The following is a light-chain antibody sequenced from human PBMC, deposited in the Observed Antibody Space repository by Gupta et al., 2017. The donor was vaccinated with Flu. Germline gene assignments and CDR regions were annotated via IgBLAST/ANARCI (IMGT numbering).Light chain of an antibody. J-gene: IGKJ1*01. Sequence: DLQMTQSPSTLSASLADRVTIPCRASQSVSSWLAWYQQKPGKAPKLLIYKASTLESGVPARFSGSGSGTDFTLKISRVEPDDVAIYYCKKYQRDPFTFGQGTKVEIK. CDR2: KAS. CDR3: KKYQRDPFT. V-gene: IGKV1-5*03. CDR1: QSVSSW.